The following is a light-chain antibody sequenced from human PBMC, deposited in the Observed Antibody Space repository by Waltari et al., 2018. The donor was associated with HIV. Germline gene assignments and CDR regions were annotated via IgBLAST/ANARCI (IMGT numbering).Light chain of an antibody. J-gene: IGLJ1*01. CDR3: QVWHSNTAV. CDR1: NIGTKN. V-gene: IGLV3-9*01. CDR2: RDV. Sequence: SYDLTQALSVSVALGQTATITSDGFNIGTKNVNWYQQKAGQAPLLVIYRDVNRPAGTPGRFSGASSSNTATLIISGAQPGDEADYFCQVWHSNTAVFGSGTKVTVL.